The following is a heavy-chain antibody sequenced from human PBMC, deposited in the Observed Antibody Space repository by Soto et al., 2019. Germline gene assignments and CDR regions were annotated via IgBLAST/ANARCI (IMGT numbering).Heavy chain of an antibody. CDR1: GGSFSGYY. J-gene: IGHJ5*02. V-gene: IGHV4-34*01. D-gene: IGHD3-10*01. Sequence: SETLSLTCAVYGGSFSGYYWSWIRQPPGKGLEWIGEINHSGSTNYNPSLKSRVTISVDTSKNQFSLKLSSVTAADTAVYYCARGRYYYGSGSNTNNWFDPWGQGTLVTVSS. CDR2: INHSGST. CDR3: ARGRYYYGSGSNTNNWFDP.